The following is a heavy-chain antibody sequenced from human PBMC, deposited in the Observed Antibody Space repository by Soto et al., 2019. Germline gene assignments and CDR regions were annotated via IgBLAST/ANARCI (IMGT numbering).Heavy chain of an antibody. Sequence: GPTLVNPTETLTLTCTVSGFSLSNARMGVSWIRRPPGKALEWLAHIFSNDEKSHSTSLKSRLTISKDTSKSQVVLTMTNMDPVDTATYYCARIASSSWDHFDYWGQGTLVTVSS. D-gene: IGHD6-13*01. CDR2: IFSNDEK. CDR3: ARIASSSWDHFDY. CDR1: GFSLSNARMG. J-gene: IGHJ4*02. V-gene: IGHV2-26*01.